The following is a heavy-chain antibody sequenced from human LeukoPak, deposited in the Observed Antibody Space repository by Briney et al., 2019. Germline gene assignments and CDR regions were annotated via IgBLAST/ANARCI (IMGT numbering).Heavy chain of an antibody. D-gene: IGHD6-13*01. Sequence: GGSLRLSCEASGFTFSDYYMSWIRQAPGKGLEWVSYIGTSGDTRYYADSVKGRFTISRDNARNSLYLQMNNLRAEDTAVYYCARGWYYFDYWGQGTLVTVSS. CDR1: GFTFSDYY. J-gene: IGHJ4*02. V-gene: IGHV3-11*04. CDR3: ARGWYYFDY. CDR2: IGTSGDTR.